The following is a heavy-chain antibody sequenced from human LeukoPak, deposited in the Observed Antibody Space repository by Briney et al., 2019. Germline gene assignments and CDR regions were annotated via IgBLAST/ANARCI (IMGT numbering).Heavy chain of an antibody. Sequence: SETLSLTCTVSGGSISSSSYYWGWIRQPPGKGLEWIGSIYYSGSTYYNPSLKSRVTISVDTSKNQFSLKLSSVTAADTAVYYCARHPDLYTYYYMDVWGKGTTVTVSS. D-gene: IGHD3-16*01. V-gene: IGHV4-39*01. CDR2: IYYSGST. CDR3: ARHPDLYTYYYMDV. J-gene: IGHJ6*03. CDR1: GGSISSSSYY.